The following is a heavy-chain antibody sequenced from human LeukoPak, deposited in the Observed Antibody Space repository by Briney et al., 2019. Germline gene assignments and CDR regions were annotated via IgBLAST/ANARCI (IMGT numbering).Heavy chain of an antibody. Sequence: PSETLSLTCADYGGSFSPYYWSWIRPPPRKGLTWIGEINHIGSTNYNPSLKSRVTISVDTSKNQFSLRLSSVTAADTAVYYCARGGFYCGGDCYVDYWGQGTLVTVSS. V-gene: IGHV4-34*01. CDR2: INHIGST. D-gene: IGHD2-21*02. CDR3: ARGGFYCGGDCYVDY. J-gene: IGHJ4*02. CDR1: GGSFSPYY.